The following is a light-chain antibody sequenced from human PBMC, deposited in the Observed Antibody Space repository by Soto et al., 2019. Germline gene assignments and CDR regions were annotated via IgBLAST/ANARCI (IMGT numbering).Light chain of an antibody. J-gene: IGKJ5*01. CDR3: QQSYSYSS. CDR2: SAS. CDR1: RDISRY. V-gene: IGKV1-9*01. Sequence: DIQLTQSPSFVSASVGERVTITCRASRDISRYLAWYQQKPGEPPKLLISSASTLQSGVPSRFSGSGSGTAFSLTVTYLLPEDFATSYCQQSYSYSSFGQGTRL.